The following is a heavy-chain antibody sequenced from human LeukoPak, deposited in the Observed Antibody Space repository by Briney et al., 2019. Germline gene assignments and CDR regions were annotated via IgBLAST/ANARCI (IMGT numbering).Heavy chain of an antibody. CDR3: ARAAITYYYDSSGYYGWERAFDI. D-gene: IGHD3-22*01. CDR2: MYYSGST. CDR1: GGSISSRSYY. Sequence: PSETLSLTCTVSGGSISSRSYYWGWIRQPPGKGLEWIASMYYSGSTYYNPSLKSRVTMSVDTSKNQFSLKLSSVTAADTAVYYCARAAITYYYDSSGYYGWERAFDIWGQGTMVTVSS. J-gene: IGHJ3*02. V-gene: IGHV4-39*07.